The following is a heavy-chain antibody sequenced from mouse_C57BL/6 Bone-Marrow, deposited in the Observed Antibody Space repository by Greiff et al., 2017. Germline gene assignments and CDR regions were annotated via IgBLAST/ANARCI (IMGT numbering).Heavy chain of an antibody. CDR3: TRDPVFRYFDV. D-gene: IGHD6-2*01. CDR1: GFTFSSYA. CDR2: ISDDGSYT. V-gene: IGHV5-4*01. J-gene: IGHJ1*03. Sequence: EVQGVESGGGLVKPGGSLKLSCAASGFTFSSYAMSWVRHTPEKRLEWVATISDDGSYTYYQDNVKGRFTISRDNAKDNLYLQMSHLNSEDTAMYYCTRDPVFRYFDVWGTGTTVTVSS.